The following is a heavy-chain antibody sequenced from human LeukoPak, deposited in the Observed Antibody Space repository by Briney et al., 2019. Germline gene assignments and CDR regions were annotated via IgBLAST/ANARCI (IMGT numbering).Heavy chain of an antibody. D-gene: IGHD5-18*01. J-gene: IGHJ4*02. Sequence: PGGSLRLSCAASGLTFSSYDMSWVRQAPGKGLEWVSGISGSGSSTYYADSVKGRFTISRDNSKSTLYLQMNSLRAEDTAVYYCARADSGYSYSSFYFDYWGQGTLVTVSS. CDR2: ISGSGSST. CDR1: GLTFSSYD. V-gene: IGHV3-23*01. CDR3: ARADSGYSYSSFYFDY.